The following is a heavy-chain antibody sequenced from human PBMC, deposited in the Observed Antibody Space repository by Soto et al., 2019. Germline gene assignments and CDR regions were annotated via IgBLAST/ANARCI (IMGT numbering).Heavy chain of an antibody. CDR2: ISGGGGTT. CDR1: GFTFSSYA. Sequence: PGGSLRLSCAASGFTFSSYAMTWVRQAPGKGLEWVSAISGGGGTTHYADSVKGRFTISRDNSKNTLYLQMNSLRAEDTASYFCAKWHTYYYDSRGFSGFDCWGQGTQVTVSS. V-gene: IGHV3-23*01. J-gene: IGHJ4*02. D-gene: IGHD3-22*01. CDR3: AKWHTYYYDSRGFSGFDC.